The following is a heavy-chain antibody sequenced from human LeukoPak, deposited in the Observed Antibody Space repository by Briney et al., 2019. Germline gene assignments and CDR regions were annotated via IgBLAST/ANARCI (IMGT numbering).Heavy chain of an antibody. Sequence: SETLSLTCTVSGGSISSSSYYWGWIRQPPGKGLEWIGSIYYSGSTYYNPSLKSRVTISVDTSKNQFSLKLSSVTAADTAVYYCARQANYYDSSGYSYYFDYWGQGTLVTVS. CDR1: GGSISSSSYY. CDR2: IYYSGST. CDR3: ARQANYYDSSGYSYYFDY. D-gene: IGHD3-22*01. V-gene: IGHV4-39*01. J-gene: IGHJ4*02.